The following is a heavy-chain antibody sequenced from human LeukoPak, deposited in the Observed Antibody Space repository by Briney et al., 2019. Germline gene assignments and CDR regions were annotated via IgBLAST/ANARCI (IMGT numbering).Heavy chain of an antibody. Sequence: GASVKVSCKASGYTFTGYYMHWVRQAPGQGLEWMGWINPNSCGTNYAQKFQGRVTMTRDTSISTAYMELSRLRSDDTAVYYCARVPAAITGINWFDPWGQGTLVTVSS. V-gene: IGHV1-2*02. D-gene: IGHD2-2*01. CDR2: INPNSCGT. J-gene: IGHJ5*02. CDR3: ARVPAAITGINWFDP. CDR1: GYTFTGYY.